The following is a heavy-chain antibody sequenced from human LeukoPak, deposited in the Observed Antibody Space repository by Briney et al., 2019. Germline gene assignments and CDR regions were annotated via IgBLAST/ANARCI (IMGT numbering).Heavy chain of an antibody. CDR3: ARGSSSWYRNWFDP. D-gene: IGHD6-13*01. Sequence: GASVKVSCKASGYTFTGYYMHWVRQAPGQGLEWMGWINPNSGGTNYAQKFQGRVTMTRDTSISTAYMELSRLRSDDTAVYYCARGSSSWYRNWFDPWGQGTLVTVSS. CDR1: GYTFTGYY. V-gene: IGHV1-2*02. CDR2: INPNSGGT. J-gene: IGHJ5*02.